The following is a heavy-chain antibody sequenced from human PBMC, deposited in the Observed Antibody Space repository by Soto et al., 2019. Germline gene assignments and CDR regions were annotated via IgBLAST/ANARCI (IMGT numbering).Heavy chain of an antibody. Sequence: APTXSLTGTISRFSIIIGGYDGSGIRQPPGKGLEWIGYIFYSGSTYYNPSLKRRVTISVDTPKDQLSLKLSSVTAAETAVYPCARARFINGIITDNRLETWGQRPLVRVSS. V-gene: IGHV4-30-4*01. CDR2: IFYSGST. J-gene: IGHJ4*02. CDR3: ARARFINGIITDNRLET. CDR1: RFSIIIGGYD. D-gene: IGHD3-22*01.